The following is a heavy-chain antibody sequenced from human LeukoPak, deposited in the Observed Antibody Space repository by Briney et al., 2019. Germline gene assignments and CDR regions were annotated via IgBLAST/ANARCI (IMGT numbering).Heavy chain of an antibody. J-gene: IGHJ4*02. CDR2: IRSKAYGGTT. CDR3: TRSTKGSRDGYNF. CDR1: GFTFGDYA. V-gene: IGHV3-49*04. D-gene: IGHD5-24*01. Sequence: PGGSLRLSCTAPGFTFGDYAMSWVRQAPGKGLEWVGFIRSKAYGGTTEYAASVKGRFTISRDDSKSIAYLQMNSLKTEDTAVYYCTRSTKGSRDGYNFWGQGTLVTVSS.